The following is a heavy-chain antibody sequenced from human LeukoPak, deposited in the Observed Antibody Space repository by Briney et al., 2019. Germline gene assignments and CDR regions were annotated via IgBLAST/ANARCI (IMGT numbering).Heavy chain of an antibody. CDR1: GGSISSGGYY. D-gene: IGHD7-27*01. J-gene: IGHJ5*02. Sequence: SETLSLTCTVSGGSISSGGYYWSWIRQHPGKGLEWIGYIYYSGSTYYNPSLKSRVTISVDTSKNQFSLKVSSVTAADTAVYYCANNWGWAFDPWGQGTLVTVSS. CDR2: IYYSGST. CDR3: ANNWGWAFDP. V-gene: IGHV4-31*03.